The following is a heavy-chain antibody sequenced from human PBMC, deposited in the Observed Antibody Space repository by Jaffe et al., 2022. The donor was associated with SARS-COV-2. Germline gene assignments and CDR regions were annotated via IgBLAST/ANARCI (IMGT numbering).Heavy chain of an antibody. D-gene: IGHD3-3*01. CDR1: GGTFSSYT. CDR3: ARVPPMPNTYYDFWSGYGMDV. CDR2: IIPILGIA. V-gene: IGHV1-69*02. Sequence: QVQLVQSGAEVKKPGSSVKVSCKASGGTFSSYTISWVRQAPGQGLEWMGRIIPILGIANYAQKFQGRVTITADKSTSTAYMELSSLRSEDTAVYYCARVPPMPNTYYDFWSGYGMDVWGQGTTVTVSS. J-gene: IGHJ6*02.